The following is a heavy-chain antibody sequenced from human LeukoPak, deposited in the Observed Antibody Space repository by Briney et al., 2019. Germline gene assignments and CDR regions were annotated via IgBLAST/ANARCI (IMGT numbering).Heavy chain of an antibody. CDR1: GGTFSGYA. Sequence: SVTVSCKASGGTFSGYAIIWVRQAPGQGLEWVGGKIPLFGTTHYAQKFQGRVTMTADGSTNTAYMELSSLRSEDTAVYYCARWEMITSGLGRSYCFDIWGRGTLVTVSS. D-gene: IGHD1-14*01. V-gene: IGHV1-69*13. CDR3: ARWEMITSGLGRSYCFDI. J-gene: IGHJ2*01. CDR2: KIPLFGTT.